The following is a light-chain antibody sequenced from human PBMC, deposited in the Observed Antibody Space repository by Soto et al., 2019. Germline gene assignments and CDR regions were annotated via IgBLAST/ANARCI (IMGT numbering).Light chain of an antibody. CDR1: SSNIGAGYD. J-gene: IGLJ1*01. CDR3: QSYDSSLSGSRV. CDR2: GNS. Sequence: QSVLTQPPSVSGAPGQRVTISCTGSSSNIGAGYDVHWYQQLPGTAPKLLIYGNSNRPSGVPDRFSGSKSGTLASLAITGRQAEDEADYYCQSYDSSLSGSRVFGTGTKVTVL. V-gene: IGLV1-40*01.